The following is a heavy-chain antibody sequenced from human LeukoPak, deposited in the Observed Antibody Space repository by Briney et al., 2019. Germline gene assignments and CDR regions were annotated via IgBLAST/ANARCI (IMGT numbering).Heavy chain of an antibody. CDR3: ARVSQSIVGATGGYFDY. D-gene: IGHD1-26*01. V-gene: IGHV1-69*13. Sequence: GASVKVSCKASGGTFSSYAISWVRQAPGQGLEWMGGIIPIFGTANYAQKFQGRVTITADESTSTAYMELSSLRSEDTAVYYCARVSQSIVGATGGYFDYWGQGTLVTVSS. J-gene: IGHJ4*02. CDR2: IIPIFGTA. CDR1: GGTFSSYA.